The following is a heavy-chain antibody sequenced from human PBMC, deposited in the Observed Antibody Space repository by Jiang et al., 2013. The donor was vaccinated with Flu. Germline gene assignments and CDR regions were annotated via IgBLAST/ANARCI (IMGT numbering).Heavy chain of an antibody. D-gene: IGHD2-21*01. CDR2: IHHSGTT. Sequence: TCGVSDTSVVSTHWWSWVRQPPGTGLEWIGTIHHSGTTYYSPSLKSRVTLSVDTSKNEISLNVRSVTAADTAVYYCARDRAYGVTDYWGQGTLVAVSS. J-gene: IGHJ4*02. V-gene: IGHV4-4*02. CDR3: ARDRAYGVTDY. CDR1: DTSVVSTHW.